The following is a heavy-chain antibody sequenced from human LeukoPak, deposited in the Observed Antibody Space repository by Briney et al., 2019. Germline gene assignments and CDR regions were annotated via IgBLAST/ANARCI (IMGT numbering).Heavy chain of an antibody. CDR3: ARAPTAAGQYFDY. Sequence: SVKVSCKASGGTFSSYTISWVRQAPGQGLEWMGRIIPILGIANYAQKFQGRVTIIADKSTSTAYMELSSLRSEDTAVYYCARAPTAAGQYFDYWGQGTLVTVSS. D-gene: IGHD6-13*01. CDR1: GGTFSSYT. CDR2: IIPILGIA. J-gene: IGHJ4*02. V-gene: IGHV1-69*02.